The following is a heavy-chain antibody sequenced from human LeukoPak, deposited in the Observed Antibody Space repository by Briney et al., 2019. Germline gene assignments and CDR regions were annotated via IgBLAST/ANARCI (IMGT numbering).Heavy chain of an antibody. J-gene: IGHJ6*03. CDR2: IYYSGST. V-gene: IGHV4-39*07. CDR1: GGSISRSSYY. CDR3: ARTMTTVTTYYYYYYMDV. Sequence: PSETLSLTCTVSGGSISRSSYYWGWIRQPPGKGLEWIGSIYYSGSTNYNPSLKSRVTISVDTSKNQFSLKLSSVTAADTAVYYCARTMTTVTTYYYYYYMDVWGKGTTVTVSS. D-gene: IGHD4-17*01.